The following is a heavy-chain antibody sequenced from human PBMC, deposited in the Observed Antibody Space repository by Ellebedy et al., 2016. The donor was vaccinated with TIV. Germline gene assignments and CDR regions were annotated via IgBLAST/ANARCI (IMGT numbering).Heavy chain of an antibody. CDR3: ARDLDRNYPGAYFDY. D-gene: IGHD4-11*01. Sequence: PGGSLRLSCAVSGFPFSSYNMNWIRQAPGKGLVWVSRLNSDGSNTIYADSVKGRFTISRDNAKNMLYLEMNSLRAEDTAVYYCARDLDRNYPGAYFDYWGQGTLVTVSA. CDR2: LNSDGSNT. CDR1: GFPFSSYN. J-gene: IGHJ4*02. V-gene: IGHV3-74*01.